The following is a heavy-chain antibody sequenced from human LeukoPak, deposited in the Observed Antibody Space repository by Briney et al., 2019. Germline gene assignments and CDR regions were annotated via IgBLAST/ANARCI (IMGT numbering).Heavy chain of an antibody. V-gene: IGHV3-53*01. Sequence: GGSLRLSCAASGFTVSSTYISWVRQAPGKGLEWVSGLEGSGSGTYYADSVKGRFTISRDNSKNTLYLLMNSLSPDDTATYYCAQSCSGAFYYLDHWGQGTLVTVSS. CDR3: AQSCSGAFYYLDH. J-gene: IGHJ4*02. CDR1: GFTVSSTY. D-gene: IGHD6-25*01. CDR2: LEGSGSGT.